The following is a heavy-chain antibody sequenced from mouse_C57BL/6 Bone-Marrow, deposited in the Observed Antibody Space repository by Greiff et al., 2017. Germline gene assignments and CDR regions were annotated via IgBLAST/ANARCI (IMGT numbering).Heavy chain of an antibody. CDR3: ARKGAY. CDR2: IDPSDSYT. J-gene: IGHJ3*01. V-gene: IGHV1-50*01. Sequence: QVQLQQPGAELVKPGASVKLSCKASGYTFTSYWMQWVKQRPGQGLEWIGEIDPSDSYTNYNQKFKGKATLTVDTSSSTAYMQLSSLTSEDSAVYYCARKGAYWGQGTLGTVSA. CDR1: GYTFTSYW.